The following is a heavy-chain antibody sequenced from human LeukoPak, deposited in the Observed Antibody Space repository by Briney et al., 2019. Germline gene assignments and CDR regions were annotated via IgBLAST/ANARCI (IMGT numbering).Heavy chain of an antibody. CDR1: GFTFSDYY. CDR3: ARHLPTMVRGVVITYYYYYGMDV. V-gene: IGHV3-7*01. Sequence: GGSLRLSCAASGFTFSDYYMSWIRQAPGKGLEWVANIKQDGSEKYYVDSVKGRFTISRDNAKNSLYLQMNSLRAEDTAVYYCARHLPTMVRGVVITYYYYYGMDVWGQGTTVTVSS. CDR2: IKQDGSEK. D-gene: IGHD3-10*01. J-gene: IGHJ6*02.